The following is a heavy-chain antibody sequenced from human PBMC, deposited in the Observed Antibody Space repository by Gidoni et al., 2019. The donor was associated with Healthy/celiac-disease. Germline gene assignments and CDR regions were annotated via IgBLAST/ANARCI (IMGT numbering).Heavy chain of an antibody. J-gene: IGHJ4*02. CDR2: IYYSGST. V-gene: IGHV4-31*03. CDR1: GGSISSGGYY. CDR3: ARGKITMIVVAQYYFDY. D-gene: IGHD3-22*01. Sequence: QVQLQESGPGLVKPSQTLSLTCTVSGGSISSGGYYWSWIRQHPGKGLEWIGYIYYSGSTYYNPSLKSRVTISVDTSKNQFSLKLSSVTAADTAVYYCARGKITMIVVAQYYFDYWGQGTLVTVSS.